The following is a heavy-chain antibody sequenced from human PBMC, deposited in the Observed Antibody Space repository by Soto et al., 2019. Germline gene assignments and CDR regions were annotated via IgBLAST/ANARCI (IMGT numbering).Heavy chain of an antibody. CDR2: IYYSGST. D-gene: IGHD4-17*01. CDR1: GGSVNNANYF. J-gene: IGHJ6*02. V-gene: IGHV4-31*03. Sequence: QVRLEESGPGLVKPSETLSLICSVSGGSVNNANYFWNWIRHHPENGLEWIGYIYYSGSTRYNPSFKNRAILSIDTSKHQFSLRLNSVTVADTAVYFCARDADYGGSRGGMDVWGRGTTVTVSS. CDR3: ARDADYGGSRGGMDV.